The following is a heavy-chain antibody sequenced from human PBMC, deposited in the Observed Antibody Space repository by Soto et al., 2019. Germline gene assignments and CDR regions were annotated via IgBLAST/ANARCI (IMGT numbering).Heavy chain of an antibody. CDR3: ARLTLNGWLRFPPAYFDY. CDR2: IYYSGST. D-gene: IGHD5-12*01. J-gene: IGHJ4*02. CDR1: GGSISSYY. Sequence: SETLSLTCTVSGGSISSYYWSWIRQPPGKGLEWIGYIYYSGSTKYNPSLKSRVTISVDTSKNQLSLKLRSVTAADTALYYCARLTLNGWLRFPPAYFDYWGQGTLVTVS. V-gene: IGHV4-59*08.